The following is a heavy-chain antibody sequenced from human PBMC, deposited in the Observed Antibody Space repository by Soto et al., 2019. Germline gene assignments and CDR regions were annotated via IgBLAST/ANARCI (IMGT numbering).Heavy chain of an antibody. CDR2: ISGSGSNP. D-gene: IGHD3-10*01. V-gene: IGHV3-23*01. J-gene: IGHJ5*02. Sequence: EVQVLESGGGLVQPGGSLRLSCAASGFTFSSYAMSWVRQAPGQGLEWVSAISGSGSNPYYADSVKGRFTISRDNSKNTLYLQMNRLRAEDTCLYYCAKTASITIRDGFDPWGQGTLVTVSS. CDR3: AKTASITIRDGFDP. CDR1: GFTFSSYA.